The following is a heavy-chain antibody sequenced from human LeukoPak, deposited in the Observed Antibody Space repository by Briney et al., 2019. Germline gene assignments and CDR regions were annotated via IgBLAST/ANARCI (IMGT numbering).Heavy chain of an antibody. CDR1: GFTFSNYW. CDR2: INMDGSIT. V-gene: IGHV3-74*01. CDR3: AREYGYNTAHFDY. D-gene: IGHD5-24*01. Sequence: GGSLRLSCAASGFTFSNYWMHWVRQAPGKWLVWVSRINMDGSITSYADSVKGRFIISRDNAKSTLYLQMNSLRAESTAVYYCAREYGYNTAHFDYWGQGTLVTVSS. J-gene: IGHJ4*02.